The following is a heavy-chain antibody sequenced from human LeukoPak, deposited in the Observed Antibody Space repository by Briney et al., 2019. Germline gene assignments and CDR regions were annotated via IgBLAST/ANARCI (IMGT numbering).Heavy chain of an antibody. J-gene: IGHJ4*02. D-gene: IGHD3-10*01. CDR1: EFTFSSYE. V-gene: IGHV3-48*03. Sequence: GSLRLSCAASEFTFSSYEMNWVRQAPGKGLEWISYISGSGGTTHFADSVQGRFTISRDNAKNSLYLQMNSLRAEDTAVYYCARDPMVRGVYFDYWGQGTLVTVSS. CDR3: ARDPMVRGVYFDY. CDR2: ISGSGGTT.